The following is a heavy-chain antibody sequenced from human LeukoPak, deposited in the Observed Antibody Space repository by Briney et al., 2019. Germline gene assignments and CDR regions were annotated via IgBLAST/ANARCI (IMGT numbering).Heavy chain of an antibody. CDR1: GIIFSNYA. CDR3: ATWGSGYSYGALEY. Sequence: GGSLRLSCAASGIIFSNYAMTWVRQAPGKGLEWVSDIIVSGASKNYADSVKGRFIISRDNSKNTLYLQMNSLRAEDTAVYYCATWGSGYSYGALEYWGQGTLVTVST. V-gene: IGHV3-23*01. J-gene: IGHJ4*02. D-gene: IGHD5-18*01. CDR2: IIVSGASK.